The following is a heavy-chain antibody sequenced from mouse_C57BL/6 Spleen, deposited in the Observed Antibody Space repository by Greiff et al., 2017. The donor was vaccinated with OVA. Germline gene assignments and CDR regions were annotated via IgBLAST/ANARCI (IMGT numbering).Heavy chain of an antibody. CDR3: ARRWDEVYLYFDV. D-gene: IGHD4-1*01. V-gene: IGHV1-64*01. CDR1: GYTFTSYW. CDR2: IHPNSGST. J-gene: IGHJ1*03. Sequence: QVQLKQPGAELVKPGASVKLSCKASGYTFTSYWMHWVKQRPGQGLEWIGMIHPNSGSTNYNEKFKSKATLTVDKSSSTAYMQLSSLTSEDSAVDYCARRWDEVYLYFDVWGTGTTVTVSS.